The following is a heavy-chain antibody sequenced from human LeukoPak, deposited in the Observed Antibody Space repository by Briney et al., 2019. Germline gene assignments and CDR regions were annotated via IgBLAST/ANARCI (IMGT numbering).Heavy chain of an antibody. CDR3: ARGAGPRLLFDY. Sequence: SETLSLTRAVSGGSTSRGVYSWTWIRQPPGKGLEWIGYIYHSGSTYYNPSLKSRVTISVDRSKNQFSLKLSSVTAADTAVYYCARGAGPRLLFDYWGQGTLVTVSS. CDR1: GGSTSRGVYS. CDR2: IYHSGST. D-gene: IGHD1-26*01. V-gene: IGHV4-30-2*01. J-gene: IGHJ4*02.